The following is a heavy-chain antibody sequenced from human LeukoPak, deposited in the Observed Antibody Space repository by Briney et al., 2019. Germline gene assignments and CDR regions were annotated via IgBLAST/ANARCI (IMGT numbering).Heavy chain of an antibody. D-gene: IGHD6-19*01. CDR3: ARSPRRSRGWYVRDYYFYMDV. J-gene: IGHJ6*03. CDR1: GFPFEDYA. CDR2: IHGIGGIT. Sequence: GGSLRLSCAASGFPFEDYAVSWVRQAPGRGLEWVSSIHGIGGITSYVDSVKGRFTISRDNAKNSLYLQVNSLRGEDTALYFCARSPRRSRGWYVRDYYFYMDVWGKGTTVTVSS. V-gene: IGHV3-20*04.